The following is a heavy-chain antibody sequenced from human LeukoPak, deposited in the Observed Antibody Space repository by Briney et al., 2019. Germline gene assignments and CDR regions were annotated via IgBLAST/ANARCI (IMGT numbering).Heavy chain of an antibody. CDR1: GYSFAIYW. J-gene: IGHJ4*02. CDR3: ARHQIVGATRSPFDY. CDR2: IYSGDSDT. Sequence: GESLKISCKGSGYSFAIYWIGWVRQTPGKGLEWMGIIYSGDSDTRYSPSFQGQVTISADKSINTAYLQSSSLKASDTAMYYCARHQIVGATRSPFDYWGQGTLVTVSS. V-gene: IGHV5-51*01. D-gene: IGHD1-26*01.